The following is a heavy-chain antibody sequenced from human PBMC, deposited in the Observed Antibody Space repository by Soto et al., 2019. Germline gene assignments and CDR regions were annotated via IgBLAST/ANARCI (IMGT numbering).Heavy chain of an antibody. Sequence: PSETLSLTCAVSGGSISSGGYSWSWIRQPPGKGLEWIGYIYHSGSTYYNPSLKSRVTIPVDRSKNQFSLKLSSVTAADTAVYYCARDPSYYYDSSGYHVGGWFDPWGQGTLVTVSS. D-gene: IGHD3-22*01. J-gene: IGHJ5*02. V-gene: IGHV4-30-2*01. CDR3: ARDPSYYYDSSGYHVGGWFDP. CDR2: IYHSGST. CDR1: GGSISSGGYS.